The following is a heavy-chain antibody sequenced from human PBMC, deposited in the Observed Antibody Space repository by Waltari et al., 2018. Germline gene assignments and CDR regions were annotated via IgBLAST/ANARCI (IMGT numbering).Heavy chain of an antibody. CDR3: ARDQGVRLKPLPLGY. V-gene: IGHV1-2*02. Sequence: QVQLVQSGAEVKKPGASVKVSCKASGYTFTGYYMHWVRQAPGQGLEWMGWINPNSGCTNYAQKFQGRVTMTRDTSISTAYMELSRLRSDDTAVYYCARDQGVRLKPLPLGYWGQGTLVTVSS. CDR2: INPNSGCT. CDR1: GYTFTGYY. J-gene: IGHJ4*02. D-gene: IGHD3-16*01.